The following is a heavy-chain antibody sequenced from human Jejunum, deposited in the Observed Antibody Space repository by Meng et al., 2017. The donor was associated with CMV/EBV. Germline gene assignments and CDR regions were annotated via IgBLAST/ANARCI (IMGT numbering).Heavy chain of an antibody. CDR2: IRFDGNDK. J-gene: IGHJ4*02. CDR3: ARDSEFWSGFDF. V-gene: IGHV3-30*02. D-gene: IGHD3-3*01. Sequence: SGFDFNYYGMHWVRQAPGKGLEWVAFIRFDGNDKYFADSVKGRFTMSKDNTKNSIYLQMNTLRAEDSAIYYCARDSEFWSGFDFWGQGTLVTVSS. CDR1: GFDFNYYG.